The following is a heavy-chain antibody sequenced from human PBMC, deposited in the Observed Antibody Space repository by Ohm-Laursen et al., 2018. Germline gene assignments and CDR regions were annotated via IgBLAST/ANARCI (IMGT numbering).Heavy chain of an antibody. Sequence: SLRLSCAASGFTFSSYGMHWVRQAPGKGLEWVAVISYDGSNKYYADSVKGRFTISRDNSKNTLYLQMNSLRAEYTAVYYCAKDPIFGVVRPGYFDYWGQGTLVTVSS. CDR3: AKDPIFGVVRPGYFDY. CDR2: ISYDGSNK. D-gene: IGHD3-3*01. J-gene: IGHJ4*02. CDR1: GFTFSSYG. V-gene: IGHV3-30*18.